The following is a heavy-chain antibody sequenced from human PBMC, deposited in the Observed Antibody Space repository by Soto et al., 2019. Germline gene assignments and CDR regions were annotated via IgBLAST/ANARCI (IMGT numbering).Heavy chain of an antibody. J-gene: IGHJ6*02. Sequence: QVQLVQSGAEVKKPGSSVKVSCKASGGTFSSYTISWVRQAPGQGLEWMGRIIPILGIANYAQKFQGRVTMTADKXXSXAXTERSSLRAEDTAVYYCARVVHDYDDLSDYDYGMAVWGPGSPVTVSS. V-gene: IGHV1-69*02. CDR1: GGTFSSYT. CDR2: IIPILGIA. D-gene: IGHD4-17*01. CDR3: ARVVHDYDDLSDYDYGMAV.